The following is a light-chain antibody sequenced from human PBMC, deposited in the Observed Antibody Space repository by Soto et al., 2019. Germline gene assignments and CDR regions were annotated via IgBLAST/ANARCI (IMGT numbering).Light chain of an antibody. Sequence: EIVLTQSPGTLSLSPWAISTSSCGDSQSVSSNYFAWYQQKPGQAPRLLIYGASSRATGIPDRFSGSGSGTDFTLTISRLEPEDFAVYYCQQYGGSPVTFGQGTKVDIK. CDR1: QSVSSNY. CDR2: GAS. J-gene: IGKJ1*01. CDR3: QQYGGSPVT. V-gene: IGKV3-20*01.